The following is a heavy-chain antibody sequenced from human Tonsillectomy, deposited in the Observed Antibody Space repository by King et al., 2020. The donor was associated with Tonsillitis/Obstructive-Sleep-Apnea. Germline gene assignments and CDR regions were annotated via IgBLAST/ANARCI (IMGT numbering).Heavy chain of an antibody. D-gene: IGHD2-21*01. J-gene: IGHJ3*02. CDR1: GFTFSSYS. CDR3: ARVRAYCSGDCYYAFDI. V-gene: IGHV3-48*02. CDR2: ISSSSRTI. Sequence: LVESGGGLVQPGGSLRLSCAASGFTFSSYSMNWVRQAPGKGLEWVSYISSSSRTIYYADSVKGRFTISRDNAKNSLYLQMNSLRDEDTAVYYCARVRAYCSGDCYYAFDIWGQGTMVTVSS.